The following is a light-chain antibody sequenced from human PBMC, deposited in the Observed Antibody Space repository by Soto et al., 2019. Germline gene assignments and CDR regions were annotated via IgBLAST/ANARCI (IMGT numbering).Light chain of an antibody. Sequence: ETVMTQSPATLSVSPGGRATLSCRASQSVSNDLAWYQQKPGQAPRLLIYDASTRATGIPARFSGSGSGTEFTLAISSLQSKVFAVYYCHQYHNWPPGTFGQGTKLQIK. CDR2: DAS. CDR1: QSVSND. V-gene: IGKV3-15*01. J-gene: IGKJ2*01. CDR3: HQYHNWPPGT.